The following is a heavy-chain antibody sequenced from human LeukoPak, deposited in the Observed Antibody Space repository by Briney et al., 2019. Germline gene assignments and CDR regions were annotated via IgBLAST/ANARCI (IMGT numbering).Heavy chain of an antibody. V-gene: IGHV3-30*04. CDR1: GFTFSSYA. CDR2: ISYDGSNK. D-gene: IGHD6-19*01. J-gene: IGHJ4*02. Sequence: PGGSLRLSCAASGFTFSSYAMHWVRQAPGKGLEWVAVISYDGSNKYYADSVKGRFTISRDNSKNTLYLQMNSLRAEDTAVYYCARDRRQWLGPALDYWGQGTLVTVSS. CDR3: ARDRRQWLGPALDY.